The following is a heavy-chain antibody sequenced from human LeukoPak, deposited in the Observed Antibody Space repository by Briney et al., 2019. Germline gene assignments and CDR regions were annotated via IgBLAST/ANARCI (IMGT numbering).Heavy chain of an antibody. V-gene: IGHV4-34*01. CDR3: ARAGDYYDSSGYILFDY. D-gene: IGHD3-22*01. CDR1: GGSFSGYY. Sequence: KSSETLSLTCAVYGGSFSGYYWSWIRQPPGKGLEWIGEINHSGSTNYNPSLKSRVTISVDTSKNQFSLKLSSVTAADTAVYYCARAGDYYDSSGYILFDYWGQGTLVTVSS. CDR2: INHSGST. J-gene: IGHJ4*02.